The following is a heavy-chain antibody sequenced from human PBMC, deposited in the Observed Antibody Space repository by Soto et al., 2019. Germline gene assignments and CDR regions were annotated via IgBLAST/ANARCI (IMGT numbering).Heavy chain of an antibody. D-gene: IGHD3-16*02. Sequence: QVHLVQSGTEVKKPGSSVKVSCKASGGTFSSSGFSWVRQAPGQGLEWMGMIVPRLDTTNYAQKFQARVTITADEVTSTAYMELRSLRSEATAVYYCARWPQPRYTADPYAVDVWGQGTRVIVSS. J-gene: IGHJ6*02. CDR1: GGTFSSSG. CDR2: IVPRLDTT. V-gene: IGHV1-69*11. CDR3: ARWPQPRYTADPYAVDV.